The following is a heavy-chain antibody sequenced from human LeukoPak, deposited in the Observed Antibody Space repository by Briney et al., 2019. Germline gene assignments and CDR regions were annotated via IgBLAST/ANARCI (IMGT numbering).Heavy chain of an antibody. CDR2: ISGSGGST. CDR1: GFTFSSYG. D-gene: IGHD2/OR15-2a*01. CDR3: AKARPFKLGYYYYYMDV. V-gene: IGHV3-23*01. J-gene: IGHJ6*03. Sequence: GGTLRLSCAASGFTFSSYGMSWVRQTPGKGLEWVSAISGSGGSTYYADSVKGRFTISRDNSKNRLYLQMNSLRAEDTAVYYCAKARPFKLGYYYYYMDVWGKGTTVTISS.